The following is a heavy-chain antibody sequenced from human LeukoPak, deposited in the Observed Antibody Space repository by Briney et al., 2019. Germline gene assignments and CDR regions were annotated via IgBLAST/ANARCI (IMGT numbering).Heavy chain of an antibody. D-gene: IGHD3-10*01. CDR2: ISGSGGST. CDR1: GFTFSSYA. Sequence: GGSLRLSCAASGFTFSSYAMSWVRQAPGRGLEWVSAISGSGGSTYYADSVKGRFTISRDNSKNTLYLQMNSLRAEDTAVYYCAKAEEGDLSCYFDYWGQGTLVTVSS. V-gene: IGHV3-23*01. J-gene: IGHJ4*02. CDR3: AKAEEGDLSCYFDY.